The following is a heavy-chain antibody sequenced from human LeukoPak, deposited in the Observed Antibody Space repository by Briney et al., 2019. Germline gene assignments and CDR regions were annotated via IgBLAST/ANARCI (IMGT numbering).Heavy chain of an antibody. Sequence: PGGSLRLSCAASGFTLSSYSMKWVRQAPEKGLEWVSYISSSGTTIYYADSVKGRFTISRDNAKNSLYLQMNSLRAEDTAVYYCARAPRYYDYWGQGTLVTVSS. CDR3: ARAPRYYDY. V-gene: IGHV3-48*04. D-gene: IGHD3-22*01. J-gene: IGHJ4*02. CDR2: ISSSGTTI. CDR1: GFTLSSYS.